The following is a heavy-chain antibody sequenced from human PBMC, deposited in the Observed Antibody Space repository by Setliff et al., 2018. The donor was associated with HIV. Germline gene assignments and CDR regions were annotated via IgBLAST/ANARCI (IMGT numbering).Heavy chain of an antibody. J-gene: IGHJ4*02. Sequence: SVKVSCKASGGNLDSFVISWVRQASGQGLEWMGGITPVIGRPNYAPRFHGRVTITAERSTNTAYMEMTSLTSDDTAVYYCARGGDDYGPGTWTFDFWGQGTLVTVSS. D-gene: IGHD3-10*01. CDR2: ITPVIGRP. V-gene: IGHV1-69*10. CDR1: GGNLDSFV. CDR3: ARGGDDYGPGTWTFDF.